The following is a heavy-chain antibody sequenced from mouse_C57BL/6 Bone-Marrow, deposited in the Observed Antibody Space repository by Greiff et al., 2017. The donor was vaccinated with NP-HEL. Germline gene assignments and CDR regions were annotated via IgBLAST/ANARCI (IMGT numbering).Heavy chain of an antibody. J-gene: IGHJ3*01. CDR3: VRQLRLLFAY. V-gene: IGHV10-1*01. CDR2: IRSKSNNYAT. D-gene: IGHD3-2*02. CDR1: GFSFNTYA. Sequence: EVQRVESGGGLVQPKGSLKLSCAASGFSFNTYAMNWVRQAPGKGLEWVARIRSKSNNYATYYADSVKDRFTISRDDSESMLYLQMNNLKTEDTAMYYCVRQLRLLFAYWGQGTLVTVSA.